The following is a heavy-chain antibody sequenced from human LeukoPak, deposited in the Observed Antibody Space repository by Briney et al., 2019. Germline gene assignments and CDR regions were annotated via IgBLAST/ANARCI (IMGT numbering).Heavy chain of an antibody. CDR1: GGSFSGYY. J-gene: IGHJ4*02. CDR2: INHSGST. CDR3: ARVKSVRYYYGSGSSTALDY. Sequence: SETLSLTCAVYGGSFSGYYWSWIRQPPGKGLEWIGEINHSGSTNYNPSLKSRVTISVDTSKNQFSLKLSSVTAADTAVYYCARVKSVRYYYGSGSSTALDYWGQGTLVTVSS. V-gene: IGHV4-34*01. D-gene: IGHD3-10*01.